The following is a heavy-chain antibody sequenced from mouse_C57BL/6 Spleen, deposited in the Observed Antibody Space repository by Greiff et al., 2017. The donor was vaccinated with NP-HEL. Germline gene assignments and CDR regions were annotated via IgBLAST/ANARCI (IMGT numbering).Heavy chain of an antibody. CDR1: GFNIKDDY. V-gene: IGHV14-4*01. CDR3: TTRGLRNWYFDV. D-gene: IGHD2-2*01. J-gene: IGHJ1*03. Sequence: EVQLQQSGAELVRPGASVKLSCTASGFNIKDDYMHWVKQRPEQGLEWIGWIDPENGDTEYASKFQGKATITADTSSNTAYLQLSSLTSEDTAVYYWTTRGLRNWYFDVWGTGTTVTVSS. CDR2: IDPENGDT.